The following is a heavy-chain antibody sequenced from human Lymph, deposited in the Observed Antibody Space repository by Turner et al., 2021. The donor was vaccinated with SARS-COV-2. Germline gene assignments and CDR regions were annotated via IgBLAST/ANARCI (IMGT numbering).Heavy chain of an antibody. Sequence: QVQLQESGPGLVKPSQTLSLTCTVSGGSPSSGDYFWSWIRQPPGKGLEWIGYIYYSGSTYYNPSLKSRVTISVDTSKNQFSLKLSSVTAADTAVYYCARVHRWNYEYYFDYWGQGTLVTVSS. CDR1: GGSPSSGDYF. V-gene: IGHV4-30-4*01. J-gene: IGHJ4*02. CDR3: ARVHRWNYEYYFDY. CDR2: IYYSGST. D-gene: IGHD1-7*01.